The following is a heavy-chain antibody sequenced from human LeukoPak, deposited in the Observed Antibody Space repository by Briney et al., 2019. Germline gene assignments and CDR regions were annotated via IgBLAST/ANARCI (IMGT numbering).Heavy chain of an antibody. CDR2: IRSSGSPI. D-gene: IGHD1-26*01. V-gene: IGHV3-48*02. CDR1: GFTFSSYS. J-gene: IGHJ4*02. Sequence: GGSLRLSCAASGFTFSSYSMTWVRQAPGKGLEWISYIRSSGSPIYYADSVRGRFTISKDNTKNSLYLQMNSLRDEDTAVYYCARVAVGATRVDCDYWGQGTLVTVPS. CDR3: ARVAVGATRVDCDY.